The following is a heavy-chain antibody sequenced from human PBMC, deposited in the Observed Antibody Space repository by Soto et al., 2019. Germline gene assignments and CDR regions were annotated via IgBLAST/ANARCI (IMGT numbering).Heavy chain of an antibody. V-gene: IGHV3-15*01. D-gene: IGHD2-15*01. CDR2: IKSKTDGGTT. J-gene: IGHJ5*02. CDR3: TTDLDWGGGYCSGGSCYEDWFDP. CDR1: GFTFSNAW. Sequence: GGSLRLSCAASGFTFSNAWMSWVRQAPGKGLEWVGRIKSKTDGGTTDYAAPVKGRFTISRDDSKNTLYLQMNSLKTEDTAVYYCTTDLDWGGGYCSGGSCYEDWFDPWGQGTLVTVSS.